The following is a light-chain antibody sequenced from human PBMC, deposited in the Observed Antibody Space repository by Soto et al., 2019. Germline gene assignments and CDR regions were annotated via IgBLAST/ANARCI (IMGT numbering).Light chain of an antibody. CDR1: QGIRSA. CDR2: AAS. CDR3: LLDYAYFWA. V-gene: IGKV1-6*01. Sequence: AIQVTQSPSSLSAFVGDMVTITCRTSQGIRSALGWYQQKPGKVPKLLIYAASTLQSGVPSRFSGSGSGRDFTLTTSSLQPEDFATYYCLLDYAYFWAFGQGTKVEIK. J-gene: IGKJ1*01.